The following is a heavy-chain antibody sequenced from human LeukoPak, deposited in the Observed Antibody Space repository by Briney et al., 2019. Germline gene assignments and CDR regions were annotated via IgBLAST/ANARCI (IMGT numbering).Heavy chain of an antibody. CDR2: IYYSGST. D-gene: IGHD5-12*01. Sequence: SETLSLTCSVSGGSISSFYWSWLRQPPGKGLEWIGYIYYSGSTNYNPSLKSRVTISIDTSKSHFSLKLSSVTAADTAVYYCARHAENGSDRFDYWGQGTLVTVSS. V-gene: IGHV4-59*08. CDR1: GGSISSFY. CDR3: ARHAENGSDRFDY. J-gene: IGHJ4*02.